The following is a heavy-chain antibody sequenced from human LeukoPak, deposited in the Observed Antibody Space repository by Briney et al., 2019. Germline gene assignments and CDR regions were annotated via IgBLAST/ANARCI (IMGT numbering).Heavy chain of an antibody. CDR2: ISGSGGST. CDR3: AKDYRSRVVITTGDY. D-gene: IGHD3-22*01. Sequence: GGSLRLSCAASGLTFSSYAMSWVRQAPGKGLEWVSAISGSGGSTYYADSVKGRFTISRDNSKNTLYLQMNSLRAEGTAVYYCAKDYRSRVVITTGDYWGQGTLVTVSS. J-gene: IGHJ4*02. V-gene: IGHV3-23*01. CDR1: GLTFSSYA.